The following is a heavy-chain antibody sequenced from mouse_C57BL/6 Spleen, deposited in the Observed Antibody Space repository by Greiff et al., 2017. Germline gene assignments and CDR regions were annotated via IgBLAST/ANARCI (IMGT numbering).Heavy chain of an antibody. CDR2: INPNNGGT. J-gene: IGHJ2*01. V-gene: IGHV1-26*01. CDR3: ARHGYYLYYFDY. D-gene: IGHD2-3*01. Sequence: EVQLQQSGPELVKPGASVKISCKASGYTFTDYYMNWVKQSHGKSLEWIGDINPNNGGTSYNQKFKGKATLTVDKSSSTAYMELRSLTSEDSAVXYCARHGYYLYYFDYWGQGTTLTVSS. CDR1: GYTFTDYY.